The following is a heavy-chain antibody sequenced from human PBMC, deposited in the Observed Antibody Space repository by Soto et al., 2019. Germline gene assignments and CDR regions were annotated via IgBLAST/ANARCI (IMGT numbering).Heavy chain of an antibody. CDR3: ARSMTTVVTLDY. V-gene: IGHV4-39*02. CDR2: IYYSGST. Sequence: QLQLQESGPGLVKPSETLSLTCTVSGGSISSSSYYWGWIRQPPGKGLEWIGSIYYSGSTYYNPSLKRLVTLSGDTSKNHCSLKLCSVTAADPAVYYCARSMTTVVTLDYWGQGTPVSVSS. D-gene: IGHD4-17*01. CDR1: GGSISSSSYY. J-gene: IGHJ4*02.